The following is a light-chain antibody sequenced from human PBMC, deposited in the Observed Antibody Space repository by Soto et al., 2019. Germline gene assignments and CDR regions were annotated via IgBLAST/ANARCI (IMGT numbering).Light chain of an antibody. J-gene: IGLJ2*01. CDR3: SSYTSSSTYVV. V-gene: IGLV2-14*01. CDR2: DVS. CDR1: SSDVGGYNY. Sequence: QSALTQPASVSGSPGPSITISCTGTSSDVGGYNYVSWYQQHPGKAPKLMIYDVSNRPSGVSNRFSGSKSGNTASLTISGLQAEDEADYYCSSYTSSSTYVVFGGGTKLTLL.